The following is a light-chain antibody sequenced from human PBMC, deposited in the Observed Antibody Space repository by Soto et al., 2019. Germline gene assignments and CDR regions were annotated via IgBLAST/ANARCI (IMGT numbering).Light chain of an antibody. J-gene: IGKJ2*01. Sequence: EIVMTQSPATLSMSPGERATLSCRASQSISSNLAWYQQKPGQAPRLLIYGASNRATGIPARFSGGGSETEFTLTISSLQSEHFAVYYCQQYDNWPPTYTFGQGTKLEIK. V-gene: IGKV3-15*01. CDR1: QSISSN. CDR3: QQYDNWPPTYT. CDR2: GAS.